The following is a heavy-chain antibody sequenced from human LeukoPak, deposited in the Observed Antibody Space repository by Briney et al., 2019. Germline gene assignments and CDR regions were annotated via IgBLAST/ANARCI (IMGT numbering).Heavy chain of an antibody. CDR2: ISSSSYI. D-gene: IGHD2-2*01. Sequence: GGSLRLSCAASGFTFSSYSMNWVRQAPGKGLEWVSSISSSSYIYYADSVKGRFTISRDNSKNTLYLQMNSLRAEDTAVYYCAKEDSYCSSTSCNFYYYYYGMDVWGQGTTVTVSS. CDR3: AKEDSYCSSTSCNFYYYYYGMDV. V-gene: IGHV3-21*04. J-gene: IGHJ6*02. CDR1: GFTFSSYS.